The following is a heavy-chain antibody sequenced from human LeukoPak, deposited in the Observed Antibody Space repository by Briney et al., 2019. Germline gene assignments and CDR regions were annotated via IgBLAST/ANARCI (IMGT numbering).Heavy chain of an antibody. J-gene: IGHJ4*02. Sequence: NSGGSLRLSCAASGFTFSSYAMSWVRQAPGKGLEWVSSMSRSSSYIYYADSVKGRFTISRDNAENSLYLQMNSLRAEDTALYYCAKDIGRGYSSSWYDFDYWGQGTLVTVSS. D-gene: IGHD6-13*01. CDR1: GFTFSSYA. CDR2: MSRSSSYI. V-gene: IGHV3-21*04. CDR3: AKDIGRGYSSSWYDFDY.